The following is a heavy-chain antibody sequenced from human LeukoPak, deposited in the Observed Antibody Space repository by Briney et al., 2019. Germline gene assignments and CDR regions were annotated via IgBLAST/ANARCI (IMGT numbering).Heavy chain of an antibody. J-gene: IGHJ5*02. D-gene: IGHD3-10*01. CDR1: GGSISSYY. CDR2: IYTSGST. V-gene: IGHV4-4*07. Sequence: SETLSLTCTVSGGSISSYYWSWIRQPAGKGLEWIGRIYTSGSTNYNPSPKSRVTMSVDTSKNQFSLKLSSVTAADTAVYYCARGEITMVRGVPRGWFDPWGQGTLVTVSS. CDR3: ARGEITMVRGVPRGWFDP.